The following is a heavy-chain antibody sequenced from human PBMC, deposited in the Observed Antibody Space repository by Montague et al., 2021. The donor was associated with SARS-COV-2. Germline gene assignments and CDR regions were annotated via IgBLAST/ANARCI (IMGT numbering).Heavy chain of an antibody. D-gene: IGHD3-3*01. Sequence: SVKVSCKASGYTVTEAPMHWVRQAPGKGLEWMGSFDPAHGETVYAQKFQDRVTMTEDTSTDTAYMELRSLRFEDTAVYYCATEGLSVFGVVIYAFHMWGQGTMVTVSS. CDR1: GYTVTEAP. CDR3: ATEGLSVFGVVIYAFHM. CDR2: FDPAHGET. J-gene: IGHJ3*02. V-gene: IGHV1-24*01.